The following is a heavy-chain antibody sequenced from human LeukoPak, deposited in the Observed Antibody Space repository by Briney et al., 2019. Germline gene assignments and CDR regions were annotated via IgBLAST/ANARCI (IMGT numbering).Heavy chain of an antibody. J-gene: IGHJ4*02. D-gene: IGHD5-12*01. Sequence: ASVKVSCKASGYTFTSYAMHWVRQAPGQRPEWMGWINAGNGNTKYSQKFQGRVTITRDTSASTAYMELSSLRSEDTAMYYCARDGGYSGYDFFDYWGQGTLVTVSS. V-gene: IGHV1-3*01. CDR3: ARDGGYSGYDFFDY. CDR2: INAGNGNT. CDR1: GYTFTSYA.